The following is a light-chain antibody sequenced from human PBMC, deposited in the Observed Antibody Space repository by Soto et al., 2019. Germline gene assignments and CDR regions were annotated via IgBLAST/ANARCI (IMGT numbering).Light chain of an antibody. CDR3: HSQRSRAARV. CDR2: EVS. J-gene: IGLJ1*01. V-gene: IGLV2-14*01. Sequence: QSVLAQPASVSGSPGQSITISCTGTSTDVGGYKHVYWYQHHPGKAPKLLIYEVSNRPSGVSNRFSGSKSGYTASLAISGLQAEDEADYYCHSQRSRAARVFGTGTKLTVL. CDR1: STDVGGYKH.